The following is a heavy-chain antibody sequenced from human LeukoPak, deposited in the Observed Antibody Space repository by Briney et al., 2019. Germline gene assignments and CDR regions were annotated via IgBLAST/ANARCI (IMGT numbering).Heavy chain of an antibody. CDR2: IYHGGST. J-gene: IGHJ6*04. Sequence: SETLPHTRTVSEYSLRSGLHCGWIRQGPGKGLEWIGSIYHGGSTFYNPSLKSRFTISVDTSKNQFSLNLNTVTAADTAVYYCARVTGGYCSNTSCYDLDVWGTGTTVTVSS. D-gene: IGHD2-2*01. CDR3: ARVTGGYCSNTSCYDLDV. CDR1: EYSLRSGLH. V-gene: IGHV4-38-2*02.